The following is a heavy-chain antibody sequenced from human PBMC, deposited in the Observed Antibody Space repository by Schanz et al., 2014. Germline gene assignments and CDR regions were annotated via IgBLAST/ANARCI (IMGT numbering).Heavy chain of an antibody. J-gene: IGHJ3*02. D-gene: IGHD2-21*01. Sequence: QVQVVQSGAELKKPGASVKVSCKASGYTFSSHGIHWLRQAPGQSLEWMGWINTANGNAKYSANFQARFTIARDPSATTAYMELTNLRSEDTAVYYCARDLPYCDGGKCYSDGFDIWGQGTLVTISS. V-gene: IGHV1-3*04. CDR2: INTANGNA. CDR3: ARDLPYCDGGKCYSDGFDI. CDR1: GYTFSSHG.